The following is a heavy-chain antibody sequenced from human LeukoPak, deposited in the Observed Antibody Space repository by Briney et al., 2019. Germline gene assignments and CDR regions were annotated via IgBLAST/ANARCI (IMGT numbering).Heavy chain of an antibody. CDR1: GFSFRNYG. CDR3: AGNYGPYYFDY. V-gene: IGHV3-33*08. CDR2: IWYDGSNK. Sequence: GGSLRLSCAASGFSFRNYGMHWVRQAPGKGLEWVAVIWYDGSNKYYADSVKGRFTISRDNSKNTLYLQMNSLRAEDTAVYYCAGNYGPYYFDYWGQGTLVTVSS. J-gene: IGHJ4*02. D-gene: IGHD3-10*01.